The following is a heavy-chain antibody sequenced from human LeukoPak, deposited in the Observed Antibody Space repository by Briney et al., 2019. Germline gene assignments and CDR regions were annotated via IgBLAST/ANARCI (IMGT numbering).Heavy chain of an antibody. CDR1: GYTFTGYY. CDR3: ARAYFRGSYPHNYYYYYYMDV. V-gene: IGHV1-2*02. J-gene: IGHJ6*03. Sequence: ASVKVSCKASGYTFTGYYMHWVRQAPGQGLEWMGWINPNSGGTNYAQKFQGRVTMTRDTSLSTAYMELSRLRSDDTAVYYCARAYFRGSYPHNYYYYYYMDVWGKGTTVTVSS. D-gene: IGHD1-26*01. CDR2: INPNSGGT.